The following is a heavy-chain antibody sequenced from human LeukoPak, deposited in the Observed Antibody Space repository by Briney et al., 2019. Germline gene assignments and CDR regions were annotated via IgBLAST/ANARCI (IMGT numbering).Heavy chain of an antibody. CDR3: ARQKARQGSGTQFRGKGKGPYFDY. J-gene: IGHJ4*02. CDR2: INHSGST. CDR1: GGSFSGYY. Sequence: KPSETLSLTCAVYGGSFSGYYWSWIRQPPGKGLEWIGEINHSGSTNYNPSLKSRVTISVDTSKNQFSLKLSSVTAADTAVYYCARQKARQGSGTQFRGKGKGPYFDYWGQGTLVTVSS. D-gene: IGHD3-10*01. V-gene: IGHV4-34*01.